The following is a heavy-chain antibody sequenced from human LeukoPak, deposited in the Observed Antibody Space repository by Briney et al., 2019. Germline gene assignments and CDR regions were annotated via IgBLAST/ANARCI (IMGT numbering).Heavy chain of an antibody. V-gene: IGHV1-2*02. J-gene: IGHJ4*03. Sequence: GASVKVSCKTSGYTFTGYYIHLLRQAPGQRHEWMAWIDPNSGATNYAHKFEGRVTMTRDTSISTAYMEVSSLRPDDTAVYYCARELINFHDHTNTGFFDSWGQGTLVTVSS. CDR1: GYTFTGYY. CDR2: IDPNSGAT. CDR3: ARELINFHDHTNTGFFDS. D-gene: IGHD1-14*01.